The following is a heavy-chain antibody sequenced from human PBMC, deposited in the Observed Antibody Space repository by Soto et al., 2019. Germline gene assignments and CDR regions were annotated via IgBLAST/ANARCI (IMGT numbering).Heavy chain of an antibody. D-gene: IGHD2-15*01. J-gene: IGHJ6*03. V-gene: IGHV1-3*01. CDR1: GYTFTKYP. Sequence: QVQIVQSAAEVKKPGASVKVSCKASGYTFTKYPIHWVRQAPGQRLEWMGWINAGDGNTRYSQRFQGRITIIRDTSASTAYMELSSLRSEDTAVYFCARETSQEVLAAHYMDVWDKGTTVIVSS. CDR2: INAGDGNT. CDR3: ARETSQEVLAAHYMDV.